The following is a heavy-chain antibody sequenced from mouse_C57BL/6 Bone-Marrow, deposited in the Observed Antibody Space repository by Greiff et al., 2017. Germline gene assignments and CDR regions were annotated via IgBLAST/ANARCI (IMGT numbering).Heavy chain of an antibody. CDR1: GFTFSSYA. CDR2: ISDGGSYT. CDR3: ARRGWLLRDYAMDY. D-gene: IGHD2-3*01. J-gene: IGHJ4*01. Sequence: EVQGVESGGGLVKPGGSLKLSCAASGFTFSSYAMSWVRQTPEKRLEWVATISDGGSYTYYPDNVKGRFTISRDNTKNNLYLQMSHLKSEETAMYYCARRGWLLRDYAMDYWGQGTSVTVSS. V-gene: IGHV5-4*03.